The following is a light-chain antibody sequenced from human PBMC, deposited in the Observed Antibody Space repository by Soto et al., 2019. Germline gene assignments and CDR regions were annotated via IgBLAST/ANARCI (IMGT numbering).Light chain of an antibody. CDR2: GAS. CDR3: QHFGNSLWT. V-gene: IGKV3-20*01. Sequence: EIVLTQSPGTLSLSPGERATLSFRASQSVASRNLAWYQQESGQAPRLLIYGASSRAIHTPDRFSGSGSGTDFTLTISGLEPEDFAVYYCQHFGNSLWTFGQGTKVDIK. CDR1: QSVASRN. J-gene: IGKJ1*01.